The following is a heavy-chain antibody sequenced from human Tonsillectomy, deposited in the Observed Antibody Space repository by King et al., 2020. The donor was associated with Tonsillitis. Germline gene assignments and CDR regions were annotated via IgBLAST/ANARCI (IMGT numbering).Heavy chain of an antibody. CDR2: IWDDGSNK. J-gene: IGHJ4*02. V-gene: IGHV3-33*01. CDR3: ARDREGLDY. CDR1: GFTFSKYG. Sequence: VQVVESGGGLVQPGRSLRLSCAASGFTFSKYGMHWVRQAPGKGLEWVAVIWDDGSNKYYAESVKGRFTISRDNSQNTLYLQMSSLRAEETAVYYCARDREGLDYWGQGTLVTVSS.